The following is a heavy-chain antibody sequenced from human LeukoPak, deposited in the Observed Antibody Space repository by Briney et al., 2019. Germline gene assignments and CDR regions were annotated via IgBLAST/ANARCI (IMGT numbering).Heavy chain of an antibody. CDR1: GFTFSSYA. J-gene: IGHJ5*02. CDR3: AKYVYCSSTSCANWFDP. V-gene: IGHV3-23*01. CDR2: ISGSGGST. Sequence: GGSLRLSCAASGFTFSSYAMSWVRQAPGKGLEWVSAISGSGGSTYYADSVKGRLTISRDNSKNTLYLQMNSLRAEDTAVYYCAKYVYCSSTSCANWFDPWGQGTLVTVSS. D-gene: IGHD2-2*01.